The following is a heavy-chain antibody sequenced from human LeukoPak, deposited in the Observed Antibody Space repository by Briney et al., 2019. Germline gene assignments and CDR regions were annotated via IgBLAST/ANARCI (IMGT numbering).Heavy chain of an antibody. V-gene: IGHV3-9*01. D-gene: IGHD1-26*01. Sequence: GGSLRLSCAASGFTFDDYAMHWVRQAPGKGLEWVSGISWNSGSIGYADSVKGRFTISRDNAKNSLYLQMNSLRAEDTAVYYCARGSTKGGGSDYWGQGTLVTVSS. CDR3: ARGSTKGGGSDY. CDR2: ISWNSGSI. J-gene: IGHJ4*02. CDR1: GFTFDDYA.